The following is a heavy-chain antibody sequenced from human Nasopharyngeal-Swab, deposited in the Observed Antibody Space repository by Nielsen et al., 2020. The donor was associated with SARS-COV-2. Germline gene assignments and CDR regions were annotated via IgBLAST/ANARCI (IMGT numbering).Heavy chain of an antibody. D-gene: IGHD3-22*01. CDR2: ITYRGPT. Sequence: SETLSLTCTVSGASITDNNYYWAWIRPPPGKGLEWIGSITYRGPTFYNPSLKSRVSISVDASQNQFSLNLWSVTAADTAVFYCARHSRVTTVVVVTLFDYWGRGSLVTVSS. CDR1: GASITDNNYY. V-gene: IGHV4-39*01. CDR3: ARHSRVTTVVVVTLFDY. J-gene: IGHJ4*02.